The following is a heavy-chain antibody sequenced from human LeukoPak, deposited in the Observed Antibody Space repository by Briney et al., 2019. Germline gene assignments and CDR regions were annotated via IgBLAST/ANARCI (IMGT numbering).Heavy chain of an antibody. V-gene: IGHV3-30*18. CDR3: AKDHFSAATRTYFDY. J-gene: IGHJ4*02. D-gene: IGHD3-3*02. Sequence: GRSLRLSCAASGFTFSNYGMHWVRQAPGKGLEWVAVISYDGSKKYYADSVKGRFTISRDNSKNTLYLQMNSLRAEDTAVYYCAKDHFSAATRTYFDYWGQGTLVTVSS. CDR1: GFTFSNYG. CDR2: ISYDGSKK.